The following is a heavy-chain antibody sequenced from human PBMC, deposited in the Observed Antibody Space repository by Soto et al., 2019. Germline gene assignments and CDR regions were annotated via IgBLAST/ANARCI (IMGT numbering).Heavy chain of an antibody. D-gene: IGHD5-12*01. J-gene: IGHJ6*02. CDR2: INHSGST. Sequence: SETLSLTCTVSGGFVISCSYYWSWIRQPPGKGLEWIGEINHSGSTNYNPSLKSRVTISVDTSKNQFSLKLSSVTAADTAVYYCARGLEGDGYNWHYYYYGMDXWGQGTTVTVSS. V-gene: IGHV4-61*01. CDR3: ARGLEGDGYNWHYYYYGMDX. CDR1: GGFVISCSYY.